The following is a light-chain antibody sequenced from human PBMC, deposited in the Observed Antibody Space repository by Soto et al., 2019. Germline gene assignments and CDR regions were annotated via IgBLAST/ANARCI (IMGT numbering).Light chain of an antibody. CDR1: NSDVGGYNY. CDR2: EVS. J-gene: IGLJ2*01. Sequence: QSVLTQPASVSGSPGQSITISCTGSNSDVGGYNYVSWYQQHPGKAPKLMIYEVSNRPSGISNRFSGSKSGNTASLTLSGLQAEDEADYYRSSYTSSSTLVFGGGTKLTVL. V-gene: IGLV2-14*01. CDR3: SSYTSSSTLV.